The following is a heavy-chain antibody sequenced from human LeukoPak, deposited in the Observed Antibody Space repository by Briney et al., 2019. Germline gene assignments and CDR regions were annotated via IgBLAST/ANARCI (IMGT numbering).Heavy chain of an antibody. CDR2: ISGSGSST. Sequence: LAGGSLRLSCAASGFTFSSYAMSWVRQAPGKGLEWVSAISGSGSSTYYADSVKGRFTISRDNSKNTVYLQMNSLRAEDTAIYYCAKDPYRVVVATGNYLDPWGQGTLVTVSS. CDR1: GFTFSSYA. D-gene: IGHD2-15*01. V-gene: IGHV3-23*01. J-gene: IGHJ5*02. CDR3: AKDPYRVVVATGNYLDP.